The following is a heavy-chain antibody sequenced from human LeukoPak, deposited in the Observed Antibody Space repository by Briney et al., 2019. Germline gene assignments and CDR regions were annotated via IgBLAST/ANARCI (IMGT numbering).Heavy chain of an antibody. CDR1: GFTFSAYG. V-gene: IGHV3-30*03. J-gene: IGHJ4*02. CDR2: MSYDTSNT. CDR3: ATDRNSGKYYDY. Sequence: GRSLRLSCAASGFTFSAYGMHWVRQAPGKGLECVTVMSYDTSNTYFADSVKGRFTVSRDNAKNTLYLQMNSLRAEDTAVYYCATDRNSGKYYDYWGQGTLVTVSS. D-gene: IGHD1-26*01.